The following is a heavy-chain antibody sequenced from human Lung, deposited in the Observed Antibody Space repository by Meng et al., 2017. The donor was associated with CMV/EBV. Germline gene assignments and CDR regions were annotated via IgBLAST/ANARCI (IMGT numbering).Heavy chain of an antibody. D-gene: IGHD2-2*01. Sequence: PXTLSLXCTVYGRSLSSSNYYWGWIRQPPGKGLEWIGRMLSTGSTYYNPSLKSRVTISLDTSKNQLSLKLNSVTAADTAVYFCARDHKFRVGIVVVPAFDIWXQETMVTVSS. CDR3: ARDHKFRVGIVVVPAFDI. J-gene: IGHJ3*02. CDR2: MLSTGST. V-gene: IGHV4-39*07. CDR1: GRSLSSSNYY.